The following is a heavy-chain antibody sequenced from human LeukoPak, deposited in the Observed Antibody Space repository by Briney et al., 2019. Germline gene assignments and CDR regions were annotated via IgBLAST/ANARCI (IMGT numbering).Heavy chain of an antibody. CDR1: GFTFSSYA. D-gene: IGHD3-3*01. Sequence: GGSLRLSCAASGFTFSSYAMSWVRQAPGKGLEWVSVISSSGGSTFYADSVKGRFTISRDNSKNTLYLQTNSLRAEDTAVYYCARDPPVLRFLEWWGQGTLVTVSS. CDR3: ARDPPVLRFLEW. CDR2: ISSSGGST. V-gene: IGHV3-23*01. J-gene: IGHJ4*02.